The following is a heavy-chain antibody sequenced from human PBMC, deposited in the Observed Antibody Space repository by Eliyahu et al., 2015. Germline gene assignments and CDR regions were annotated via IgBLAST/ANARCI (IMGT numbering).Heavy chain of an antibody. V-gene: IGHV3-21*01. CDR3: ARDSGIAAAGSDADY. D-gene: IGHD6-13*01. CDR2: ISSSSSYI. Sequence: VRQAPGKGLEWVSSISSSSSYIYYADSVKGRFTISRDNAKNSLYLQMNSLRAEDTAVYYCARDSGIAAAGSDADYWGQGTLVTVSS. J-gene: IGHJ4*02.